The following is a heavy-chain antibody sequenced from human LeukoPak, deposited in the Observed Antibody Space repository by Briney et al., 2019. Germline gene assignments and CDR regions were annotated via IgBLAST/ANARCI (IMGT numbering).Heavy chain of an antibody. Sequence: SETLSLTCTVSGGSISSYYWSWIRQPPGKGLEWIGYIYYSGSTNYNPSLKSRVTISVDTSKNQFSLKLSSVTAADTAVYYCARHGLRFLEWYWGYFDYWGQGTLVTVSS. CDR1: GGSISSYY. D-gene: IGHD3-3*01. CDR2: IYYSGST. CDR3: ARHGLRFLEWYWGYFDY. V-gene: IGHV4-59*08. J-gene: IGHJ4*02.